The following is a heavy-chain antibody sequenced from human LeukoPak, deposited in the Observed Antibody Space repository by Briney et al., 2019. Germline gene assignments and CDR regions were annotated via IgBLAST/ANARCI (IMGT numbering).Heavy chain of an antibody. CDR3: AKTVNFYDGRRLDY. CDR2: ISYDGNDQ. V-gene: IGHV3-30*18. J-gene: IGHJ4*02. Sequence: SGGSLRLSCAASGVTFSNYGMYWVRQAPGKGLEWVAFISYDGNDQYYADSVKGRFTISRDNSKNTLYLQTNSLRPEDTAVYYCAKTVNFYDGRRLDYWGQGALVTVSS. D-gene: IGHD3-22*01. CDR1: GVTFSNYG.